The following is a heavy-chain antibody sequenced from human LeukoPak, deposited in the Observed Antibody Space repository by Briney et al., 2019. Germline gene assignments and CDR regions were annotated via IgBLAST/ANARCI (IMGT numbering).Heavy chain of an antibody. Sequence: GGSLRLSCAASGFTFSVYGMHWVRQAPGKGLEWVALLSGDETYIDYTDSVKGRFTISRDTSKNTLFLQMDSLRVEDTAVYYCVKGKDLYGALDIWGQGTMVTVSS. D-gene: IGHD3-16*01. CDR2: LSGDETYI. CDR1: GFTFSVYG. J-gene: IGHJ3*02. CDR3: VKGKDLYGALDI. V-gene: IGHV3-30*18.